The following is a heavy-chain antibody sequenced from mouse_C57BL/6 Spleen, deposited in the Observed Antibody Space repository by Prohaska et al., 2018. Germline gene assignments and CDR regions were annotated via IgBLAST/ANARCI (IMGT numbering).Heavy chain of an antibody. J-gene: IGHJ2*01. CDR1: GFTFSSYA. V-gene: IGHV5-4*01. Sequence: EVQLVESGGGLVKPGGSLQLSCAASGFTFSSYAMSWVRQTPEKRLEWVATISDGGSYTYYPDNVKGRFTISRDNAKNNLYLQMSHLKSEDTAMYYCARAYYFDYWGQGTTLTVSS. CDR2: ISDGGSYT. CDR3: ARAYYFDY.